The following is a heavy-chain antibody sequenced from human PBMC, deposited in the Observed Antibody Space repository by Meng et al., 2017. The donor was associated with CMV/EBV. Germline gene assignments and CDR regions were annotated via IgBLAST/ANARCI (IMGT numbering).Heavy chain of an antibody. J-gene: IGHJ4*02. V-gene: IGHV4-4*01. CDR3: AGDDFLSGKVY. Sequence: SETLSLTCAVSGESVSSNNWWSWVRQPPGKGLEWLGEIHDRMNTHYNPSLKSRVTMSIDKFKNQFSLELTSVTAADTAVYCCAGDDFLSGKVYWGQGTRVTVSS. CDR1: GESVSSNNW. D-gene: IGHD3-3*01. CDR2: IHDRMNT.